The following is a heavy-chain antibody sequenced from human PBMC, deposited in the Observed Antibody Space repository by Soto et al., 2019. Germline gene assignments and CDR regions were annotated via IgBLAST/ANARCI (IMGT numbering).Heavy chain of an antibody. CDR2: TTSSGGST. J-gene: IGHJ6*02. Sequence: EVQLLESGGGLVQPGGSLRLSCAASGFTFSGYSMSWVRQAPGKGLEWVSTTTSSGGSTYYADSVKGRFTISRDNSKNTLYLQMNSLRGEDTAVYYCARTRGIPAAVGAYGLDVWGQGTTVTVSS. CDR3: ARTRGIPAAVGAYGLDV. D-gene: IGHD6-13*01. CDR1: GFTFSGYS. V-gene: IGHV3-23*01.